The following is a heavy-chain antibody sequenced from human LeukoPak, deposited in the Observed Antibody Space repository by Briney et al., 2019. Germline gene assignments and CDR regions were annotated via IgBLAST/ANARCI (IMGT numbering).Heavy chain of an antibody. CDR1: GFTFSSYW. CDR3: ARVPELYYYYMDV. J-gene: IGHJ6*03. CDR2: INSDGSST. V-gene: IGHV3-74*01. D-gene: IGHD1-14*01. Sequence: GGSLRLSCAASGFTFSSYWMHWVRQAPGKGLVWVSRINSDGSSTSYADSVKGRFTMSRDNSRNTLYLQMNSLRAEDTAVYYCARVPELYYYYMDVWGKGTTVTISS.